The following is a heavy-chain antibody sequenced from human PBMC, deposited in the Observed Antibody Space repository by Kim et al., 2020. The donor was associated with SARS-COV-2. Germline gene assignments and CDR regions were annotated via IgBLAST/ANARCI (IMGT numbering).Heavy chain of an antibody. V-gene: IGHV3-23*01. CDR3: AKRLRGQQLVLGWFDP. Sequence: VKGRFTISRDNSKTALYLQMNSLRAEDTAVYYCAKRLRGQQLVLGWFDPWGQGTLVTVSS. J-gene: IGHJ5*02. D-gene: IGHD6-13*01.